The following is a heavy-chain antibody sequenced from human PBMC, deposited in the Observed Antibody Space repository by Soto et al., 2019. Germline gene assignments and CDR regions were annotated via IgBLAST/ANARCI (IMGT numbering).Heavy chain of an antibody. J-gene: IGHJ4*02. V-gene: IGHV3-30*18. Sequence: PGGSLRLSCAASGFTFSNFGMHWVRQAPDTGLDWVASVTYDGTKKYYADSVKGRFTISKDNSKNTLYLQMNSLRPDDTAVYYCAKARAQYYDFWSGYPVDYWGQGTMVTVSS. CDR2: VTYDGTKK. CDR3: AKARAQYYDFWSGYPVDY. CDR1: GFTFSNFG. D-gene: IGHD3-3*01.